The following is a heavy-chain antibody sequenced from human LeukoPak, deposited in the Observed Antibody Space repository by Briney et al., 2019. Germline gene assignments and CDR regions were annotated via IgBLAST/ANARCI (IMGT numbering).Heavy chain of an antibody. CDR1: GYFISTGYY. CDR2: IYHSGNN. V-gene: IGHV4-38-2*02. D-gene: IGHD1-7*01. J-gene: IGHJ4*02. CDR3: ARFYNWNYVRYFDY. Sequence: SETLSLTCTVSGYFISTGYYWGWIRQSPGKGLEWIAIIYHSGNNYYDPSLKSRVTISVDTSKNQFSLKLSSVTAADTAVYYCARFYNWNYVRYFDYWGQGTLVTVSS.